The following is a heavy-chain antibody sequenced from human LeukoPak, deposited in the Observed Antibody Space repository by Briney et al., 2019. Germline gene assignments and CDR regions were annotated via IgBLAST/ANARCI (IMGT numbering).Heavy chain of an antibody. CDR3: ARTDYSTYYYYYMDV. Sequence: PSETLSLTCAVYGGSFSGYYWGWIRQPPGKGLEWIGEINHSGSTNYNPSLKSRVTISVDTSKNQFSLKLSSVTAADTAVYYCARTDYSTYYYYYMDVWGKGTTVTVSS. D-gene: IGHD4-11*01. J-gene: IGHJ6*03. V-gene: IGHV4-34*01. CDR2: INHSGST. CDR1: GGSFSGYY.